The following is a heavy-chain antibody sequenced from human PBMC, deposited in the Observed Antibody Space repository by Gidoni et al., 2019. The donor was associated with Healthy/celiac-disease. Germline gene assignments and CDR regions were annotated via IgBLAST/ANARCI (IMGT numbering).Heavy chain of an antibody. CDR2: INPIFGTA. CDR1: GGIFSSYA. V-gene: IGHV1-69*01. Sequence: QVQLVQSGAAVRKPGSSVTVSCTASGGIFSSYAILWVRQAPGQGREWMGGINPIFGTANYSQKFQGRVTITADESTSTAYRGRSSLRSEDTSVYYCARIPGYSSSWYWYFDLWGRGTLVTVSS. CDR3: ARIPGYSSSWYWYFDL. J-gene: IGHJ2*01. D-gene: IGHD6-13*01.